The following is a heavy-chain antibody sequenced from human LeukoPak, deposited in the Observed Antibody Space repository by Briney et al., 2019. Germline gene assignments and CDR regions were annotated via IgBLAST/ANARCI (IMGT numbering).Heavy chain of an antibody. CDR3: ARGRYYYGSGSYYPSIDY. J-gene: IGHJ4*02. CDR2: INPNSGGT. CDR1: GYTFTGYY. Sequence: ASVKVSCKASGYTFTGYYMHWVRQAPGQGLEWMGWINPNSGGTNYAQKFQGRVTMTRDTSTSTAYMELRSLRSDDTAVYYCARGRYYYGSGSYYPSIDYWGQGTLVTVSS. D-gene: IGHD3-10*01. V-gene: IGHV1-2*02.